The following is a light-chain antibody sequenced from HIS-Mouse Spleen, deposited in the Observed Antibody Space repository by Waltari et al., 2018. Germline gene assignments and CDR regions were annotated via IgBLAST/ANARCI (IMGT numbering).Light chain of an antibody. V-gene: IGLV2-23*01. Sequence: QSALTQPASVSGSPGQSLTISCTGTSSDVGSYNLVSWYQPHPGKAPKLIIYEGSKRHSGVSNRFSGSKSGNTASLTISGLQAEDEADYYCCSYAGSSTVVFGGGTKLTVL. J-gene: IGLJ2*01. CDR1: SSDVGSYNL. CDR3: CSYAGSSTVV. CDR2: EGS.